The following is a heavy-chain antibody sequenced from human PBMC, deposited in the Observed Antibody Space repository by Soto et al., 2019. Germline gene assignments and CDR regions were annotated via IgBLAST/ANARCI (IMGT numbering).Heavy chain of an antibody. CDR3: ARDRKRTYYDFWSGYFKGVNFYYYGMDV. CDR1: GYTFTGYY. D-gene: IGHD3-3*01. J-gene: IGHJ6*02. V-gene: IGHV1-2*04. CDR2: INPNSGGT. Sequence: ALVKVSCKASGYTFTGYYMHCVRQAPGQGLEWMGWINPNSGGTNYAQKFQGWVTMTRDTSISTAYMELSRLRSDDTAVYYCARDRKRTYYDFWSGYFKGVNFYYYGMDVWGQGTTVTV.